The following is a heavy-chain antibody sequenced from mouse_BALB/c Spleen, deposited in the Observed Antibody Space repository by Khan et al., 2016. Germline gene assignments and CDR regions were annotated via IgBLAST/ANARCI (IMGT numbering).Heavy chain of an antibody. CDR2: ISHSGST. CDR3: ARTARIKY. D-gene: IGHD1-2*01. V-gene: IGHV3-2*02. J-gene: IGHJ2*01. Sequence: EVQLQESGPGLVKPSQSLSLTCTVTGYSITSGYGWNWIRQFPGNKLEWMGYISHSGSTNYNPSLKSRISITRDTSKNPFFLQLNSVTTEDTATYYCARTARIKYWGQGTTLTVSS. CDR1: GYSITSGYG.